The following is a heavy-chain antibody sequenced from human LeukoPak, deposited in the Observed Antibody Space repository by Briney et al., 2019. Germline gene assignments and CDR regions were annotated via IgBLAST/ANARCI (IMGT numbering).Heavy chain of an antibody. D-gene: IGHD5-18*01. V-gene: IGHV4-61*01. CDR1: GGSVGSGSYY. CDR2: IYYSGSN. J-gene: IGHJ4*02. Sequence: SETLSLTCTVSGGSVGSGSYYWSWIRQPPGKGLEGVGYIYYSGSNTYNPSLKSRVTISADTSKNQSSLKLSSVNAADTAVYSCAREGSYGGIDFWGQGTLVTVSS. CDR3: AREGSYGGIDF.